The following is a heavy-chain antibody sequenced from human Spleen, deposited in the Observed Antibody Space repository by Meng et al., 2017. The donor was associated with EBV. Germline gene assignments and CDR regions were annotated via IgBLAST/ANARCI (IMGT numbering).Heavy chain of an antibody. CDR2: IHYGGAS. CDR1: DVSVTRGEYY. D-gene: IGHD6-19*01. CDR3: ARGHSSDWDYFFDS. V-gene: IGHV4-61*08. Sequence: VPLQESGPGLLKPADTLSLTCSGSDVSVTRGEYYWTWIRQSPGKGLEWIGYIHYGGASNYNPSLKSRVTISLDTSKNQFSLRVNAVTAADTAVYFCARGHSSDWDYFFDSWGLGTLVTVSS. J-gene: IGHJ4*02.